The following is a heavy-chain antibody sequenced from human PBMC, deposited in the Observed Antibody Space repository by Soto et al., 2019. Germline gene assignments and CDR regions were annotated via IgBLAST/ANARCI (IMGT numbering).Heavy chain of an antibody. D-gene: IGHD6-6*01. CDR3: ARERGIAACPNGGFDP. J-gene: IGHJ5*02. V-gene: IGHV3-30-3*01. CDR1: GFTFSSYA. Sequence: QVQLVESGGGVVQPGRSLRLSCAASGFTFSSYAMHWVRQAPGEGLEWVAVISYDGSNKYYADSVKGRFTISRDNSKNTLYLQMNSLRAEDKAVYYCARERGIAACPNGGFDPWGQGTLVTVSS. CDR2: ISYDGSNK.